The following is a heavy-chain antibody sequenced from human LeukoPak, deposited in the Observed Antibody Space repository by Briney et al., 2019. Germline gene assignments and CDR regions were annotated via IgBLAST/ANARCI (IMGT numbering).Heavy chain of an antibody. V-gene: IGHV3-7*01. CDR3: ARPRDADS. J-gene: IGHJ4*02. Sequence: GGSLRLSCAASGFTFSSSWMSWVRQAPGKGLERVANISPDGSETNYVDSVKGRFTISRDNAKNSLYLQMNSLRDEDTAVYYCARPRDADSWGQGTLVIVSS. CDR1: GFTFSSSW. CDR2: ISPDGSET.